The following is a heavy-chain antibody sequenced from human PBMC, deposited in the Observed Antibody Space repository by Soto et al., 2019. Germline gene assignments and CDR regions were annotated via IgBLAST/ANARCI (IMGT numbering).Heavy chain of an antibody. Sequence: XSVKVSCKASGSTFTSYDINWVRQATGQGLEWMGRKNPNXRNTGYAKKFQXXVTMTRNXXISKAYMELSSLRSEETAVYYCAREVGSRRLDYWGQGTLVTVS. CDR2: KNPNXRNT. J-gene: IGHJ4*02. V-gene: IGHV1-8*01. D-gene: IGHD1-26*01. CDR3: AREVGSRRLDY. CDR1: GSTFTSYD.